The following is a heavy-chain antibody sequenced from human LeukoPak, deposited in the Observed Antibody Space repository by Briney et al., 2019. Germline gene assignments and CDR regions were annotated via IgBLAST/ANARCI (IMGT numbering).Heavy chain of an antibody. V-gene: IGHV4-34*01. D-gene: IGHD3-22*01. CDR1: GGSFSDYF. J-gene: IGHJ4*02. CDR2: INHSGTT. Sequence: SETLSLTCDVNGGSFSDYFWTWIRQAPGKGLEWIGEINHSGTTNYNPSLKTRVTISMGSIKNQFSLRLTSVTAADTAVYYCAEGRLRNHSDASGYSAPGPVFDYWGQGTLVTVS. CDR3: AEGRLRNHSDASGYSAPGPVFDY.